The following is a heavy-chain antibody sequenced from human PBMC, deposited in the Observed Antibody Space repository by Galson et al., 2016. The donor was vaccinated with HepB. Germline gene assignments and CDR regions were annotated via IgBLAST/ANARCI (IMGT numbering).Heavy chain of an antibody. D-gene: IGHD3-10*01. CDR1: GGSISSHPYS. J-gene: IGHJ3*02. CDR3: ARNFVRGVNPGFDI. CDR2: IQYSGNT. V-gene: IGHV4-39*01. Sequence: SETLSLTCTVSGGSISSHPYSWGWVRQSPGKALEWIGSIQYSGNTYYNPALSSRVTIFIDTSKNQISLTLTSVTAADKALYSCARNFVRGVNPGFDIWGRGTMVTVSS.